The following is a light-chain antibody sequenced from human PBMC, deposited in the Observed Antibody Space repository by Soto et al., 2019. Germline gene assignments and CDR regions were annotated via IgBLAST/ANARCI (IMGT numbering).Light chain of an antibody. Sequence: EIVLTQSPGTLSLSPGERATLSCRASQSVTNDYVAWSQRKPGQDPRLLIYGASYRATDIPRRFSGSGSGTDFTLTITRLEPEDFAVYYCQQYGSSPPTFGQGTKVEIK. CDR3: QQYGSSPPT. J-gene: IGKJ1*01. CDR2: GAS. CDR1: QSVTNDY. V-gene: IGKV3-20*01.